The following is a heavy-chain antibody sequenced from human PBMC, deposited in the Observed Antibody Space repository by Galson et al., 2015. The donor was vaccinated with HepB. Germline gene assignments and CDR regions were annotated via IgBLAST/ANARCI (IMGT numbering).Heavy chain of an antibody. J-gene: IGHJ4*02. CDR1: GDSINTLNYF. D-gene: IGHD5-12*01. Sequence: TLSLTCSVSGDSINTLNYFWAWVRQPPGKGLEWIATVYHRGDTYYNPSLKNRVVISIDTSRNQFYLKVNSVTAADTAIYYCARDRYSRNLDAEYWGQGTLVTVSA. CDR3: ARDRYSRNLDAEY. CDR2: VYHRGDT. V-gene: IGHV4-39*02.